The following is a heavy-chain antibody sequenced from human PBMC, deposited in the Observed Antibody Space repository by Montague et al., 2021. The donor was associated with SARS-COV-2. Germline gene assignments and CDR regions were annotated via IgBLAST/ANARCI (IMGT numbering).Heavy chain of an antibody. J-gene: IGHJ3*02. V-gene: IGHV4-59*08. CDR1: GGSISSYY. D-gene: IGHD3-9*01. CDR2: IYYSGST. Sequence: TLSLTSTVSGGSISSYYWSWIRQPPGKGLEWIGYIYYSGSTNYNPSXKSRVTISVDTSKNQFSLKLSSVTAADTAVYYCARTYYDILTGYYNRGAFDIWGQGTMVTVSS. CDR3: ARTYYDILTGYYNRGAFDI.